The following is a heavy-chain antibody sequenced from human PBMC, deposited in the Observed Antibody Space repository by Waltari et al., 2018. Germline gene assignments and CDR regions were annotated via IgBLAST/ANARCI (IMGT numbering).Heavy chain of an antibody. V-gene: IGHV4-31*01. CDR2: IYYSGST. Sequence: QVQLQESGPGLVKPSQTLSLTCPVPGGSIRSAGYSWSWIRPHTGKGLEWIGYIYYSGSTYYNPSLKSLVTISVDTSKNQFSLKLSSVTAADTAVYYCARGRGSSWKGAYFDYWGQGTLVTVSS. J-gene: IGHJ4*02. CDR3: ARGRGSSWKGAYFDY. CDR1: GGSIRSAGYS. D-gene: IGHD6-13*01.